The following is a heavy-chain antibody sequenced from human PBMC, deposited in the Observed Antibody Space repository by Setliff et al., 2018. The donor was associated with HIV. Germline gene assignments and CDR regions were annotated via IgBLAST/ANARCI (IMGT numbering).Heavy chain of an antibody. Sequence: SETLSLTCTVSRGSINSDEYYWSWIRQPAGKGLEWVGRIYTSGSTNYNPSLKSRVTISQDRSKNQFSLSLSSVTATDTAVYYCARGRRYGGNSAGSYFDYWGHGILVTVSS. J-gene: IGHJ5*01. CDR1: RGSINSDEYY. CDR2: IYTSGST. V-gene: IGHV4-61*02. D-gene: IGHD2-21*02. CDR3: ARGRRYGGNSAGSYFDY.